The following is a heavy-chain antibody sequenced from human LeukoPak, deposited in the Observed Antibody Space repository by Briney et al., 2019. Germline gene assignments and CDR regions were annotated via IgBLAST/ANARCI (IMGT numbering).Heavy chain of an antibody. Sequence: ASVKVSCKASGYTFIRYYIHWVRQAPGQGLEWMGVINPSGGSTTYAQKFQGRVTMTEDTSTDTAYMELSSLRSEDTAVYYCASIDRVRWQAGFDYWGQGTLVTVSS. CDR3: ASIDRVRWQAGFDY. J-gene: IGHJ4*02. D-gene: IGHD2-15*01. V-gene: IGHV1-46*01. CDR1: GYTFIRYY. CDR2: INPSGGST.